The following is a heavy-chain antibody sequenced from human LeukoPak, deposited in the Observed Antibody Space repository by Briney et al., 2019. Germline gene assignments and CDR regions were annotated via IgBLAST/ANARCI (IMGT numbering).Heavy chain of an antibody. CDR3: ARETGCSGGSCYYEFDY. D-gene: IGHD2-15*01. Sequence: LTCTVSGGSISSYYWSWIRQPPGKGLEWVSYIISSGSTIYYADSVKGRFTISRDNPKNSLYLQMNSLRAEDTAVYYCARETGCSGGSCYYEFDYWGQGTLVTVSS. CDR1: GGSISSYY. CDR2: IISSGSTI. V-gene: IGHV3-11*01. J-gene: IGHJ4*02.